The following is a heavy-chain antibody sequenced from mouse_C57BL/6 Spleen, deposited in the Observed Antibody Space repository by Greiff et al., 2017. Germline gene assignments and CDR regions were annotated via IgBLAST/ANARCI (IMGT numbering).Heavy chain of an antibody. Sequence: QVQLQQPGAELVKPGASVKLSCKASGYTFTSYWMQWVKQRPGQGLEWIGEIDPSDSYTNYNQKFKGKATLTVETSSSTAYMQLSSLTSEDSAVYYCARPNWSYAMDYWGQGTSVTVSS. J-gene: IGHJ4*01. CDR2: IDPSDSYT. CDR3: ARPNWSYAMDY. V-gene: IGHV1-50*01. D-gene: IGHD4-1*02. CDR1: GYTFTSYW.